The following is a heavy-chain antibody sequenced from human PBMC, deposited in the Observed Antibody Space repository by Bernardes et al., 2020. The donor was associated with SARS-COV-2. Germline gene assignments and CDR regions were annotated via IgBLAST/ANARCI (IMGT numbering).Heavy chain of an antibody. V-gene: IGHV3-33*01. Sequence: GGSLRLSCAASGFTFSSYGMHWVRQAPGKGLEWVAVIWYDGSNKYYADSVKGRFTISRDNSKNTLYLQMNSLRAEDTAVYYCARSLPSDSSSWFTAPYYYYYGMDVWGQGTTVTVSS. CDR3: ARSLPSDSSSWFTAPYYYYYGMDV. D-gene: IGHD6-13*01. CDR2: IWYDGSNK. CDR1: GFTFSSYG. J-gene: IGHJ6*02.